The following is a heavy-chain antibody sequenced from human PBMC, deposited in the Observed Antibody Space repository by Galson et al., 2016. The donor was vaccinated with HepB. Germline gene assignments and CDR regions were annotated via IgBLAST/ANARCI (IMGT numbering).Heavy chain of an antibody. V-gene: IGHV3-23*01. Sequence: SLRLSGADSRLTFSGFAMTWVRQAPGKGLAWVSVISSSGDRTDYADSVKGRFTISRDNSKRTLFLQMNSLRVEDTAVYHCAKVGFFNGFACPLEYWGQGTLVAVSS. CDR3: AKVGFFNGFACPLEY. D-gene: IGHD2-8*01. CDR1: RLTFSGFA. CDR2: ISSSGDRT. J-gene: IGHJ4*02.